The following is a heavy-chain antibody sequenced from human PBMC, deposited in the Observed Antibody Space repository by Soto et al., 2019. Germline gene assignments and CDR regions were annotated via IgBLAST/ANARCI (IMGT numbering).Heavy chain of an antibody. CDR1: GGSISSYY. D-gene: IGHD5-18*01. V-gene: IGHV4-4*07. Sequence: QVQLQESGPGLVKPSETLSLTCTVSGGSISSYYWSWIRQPAGKGLEWIGRIYTSGSTNYNPSLKSRVTMSVDTSKNQFSLKLSSVTAADTAVYYCARASSGLLMVTTVEEYFQHWGQGTLVTVSS. J-gene: IGHJ1*01. CDR2: IYTSGST. CDR3: ARASSGLLMVTTVEEYFQH.